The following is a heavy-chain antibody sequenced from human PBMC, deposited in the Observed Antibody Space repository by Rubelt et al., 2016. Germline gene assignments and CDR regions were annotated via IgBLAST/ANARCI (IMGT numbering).Heavy chain of an antibody. CDR3: ARDLSSSAIDY. Sequence: QVQLVQSGAEVKKPGASVKVSCKASGYTFTGYYMHWVRQAPGQGLEWMGWINPNSGGKNLAQKFQGRVTMTRDTSISTAYMELSRLRSDETAVYYCARDLSSSAIDYWGQGTLVTVSS. J-gene: IGHJ4*02. CDR2: INPNSGGK. CDR1: GYTFTGYY. V-gene: IGHV1-2*02. D-gene: IGHD6-6*01.